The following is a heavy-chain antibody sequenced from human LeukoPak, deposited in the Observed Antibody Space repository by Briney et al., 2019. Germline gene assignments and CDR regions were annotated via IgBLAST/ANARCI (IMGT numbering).Heavy chain of an antibody. Sequence: GGSLRLSCAASGFTFSSYAMDWVRQAPGKGLEWVAVISYDGSNKYYADSVKGRFTISRDNSKNTLYLQMNSLRAEDTAVYYCASIDCSGGSCYSGTFDYWGQGTLVTVSS. V-gene: IGHV3-30-3*01. CDR1: GFTFSSYA. J-gene: IGHJ4*02. CDR3: ASIDCSGGSCYSGTFDY. CDR2: ISYDGSNK. D-gene: IGHD2-15*01.